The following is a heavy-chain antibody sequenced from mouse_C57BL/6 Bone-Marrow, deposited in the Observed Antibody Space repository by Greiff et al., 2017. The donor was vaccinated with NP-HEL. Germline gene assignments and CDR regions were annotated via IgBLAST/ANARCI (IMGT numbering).Heavy chain of an antibody. J-gene: IGHJ1*03. CDR1: GFTFTDYG. D-gene: IGHD2-3*01. CDR2: ISNLAYSI. CDR3: ARASYDGYWYFDV. Sequence: EVHLVESGGGLVQPGGSLKLSCAASGFTFTDYGMAWVRQAPRKGPEWVAFISNLAYSIYYADTVTGRFTISRENAKNTLYLEMSSLRSEDTAMYYCARASYDGYWYFDVWGTGTTVTVSS. V-gene: IGHV5-15*01.